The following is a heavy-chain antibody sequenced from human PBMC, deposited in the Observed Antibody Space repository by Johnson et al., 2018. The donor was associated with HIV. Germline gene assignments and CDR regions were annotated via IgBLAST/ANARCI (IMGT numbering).Heavy chain of an antibody. Sequence: VQLVESGGGLVQPGGSLRLSCAASGFTFSSYWMSWVRQAPGKGLEWVANIKQDGSNKYYVDSVKGRFTISRDNAKNSLYLQMKSLRAEDTAVYYCARDSTPWGGDHVGYAFDIWGRGTMVTVSS. CDR2: IKQDGSNK. CDR3: ARDSTPWGGDHVGYAFDI. J-gene: IGHJ3*02. V-gene: IGHV3-7*01. D-gene: IGHD4-17*01. CDR1: GFTFSSYW.